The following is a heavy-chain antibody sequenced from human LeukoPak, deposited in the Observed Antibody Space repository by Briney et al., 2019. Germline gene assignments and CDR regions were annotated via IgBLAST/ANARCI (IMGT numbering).Heavy chain of an antibody. CDR1: GFTSDDYA. V-gene: IGHV3-43*02. CDR2: ISGDGGST. J-gene: IGHJ4*02. D-gene: IGHD1-14*01. Sequence: GGSRRLSWAAAGFTSDDYAMHWVRPAAEEVLGWVSLISGDGGSTYYADPGQRRLTNSRDNSKHSLYLQMNSLRTEDTALYYCAKDGNQEPLDFWGQGTLVTVSS. CDR3: AKDGNQEPLDF.